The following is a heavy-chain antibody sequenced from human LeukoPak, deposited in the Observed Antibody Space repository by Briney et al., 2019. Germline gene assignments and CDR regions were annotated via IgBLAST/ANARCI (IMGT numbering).Heavy chain of an antibody. Sequence: PGGSLRLSCAASGFTVSSNYMSWVRQAPGKGLEWVSVIYSGGSTYYADSVKGRFTISRDNAKNSLYLQMNSLRAEDTAVYYCATSGSYFRYYFDHWGQGTLVTVSS. CDR2: IYSGGST. D-gene: IGHD1-26*01. J-gene: IGHJ4*02. CDR1: GFTVSSNY. V-gene: IGHV3-53*01. CDR3: ATSGSYFRYYFDH.